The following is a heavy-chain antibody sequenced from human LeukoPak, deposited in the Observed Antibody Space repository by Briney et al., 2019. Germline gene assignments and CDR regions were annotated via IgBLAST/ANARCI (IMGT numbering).Heavy chain of an antibody. V-gene: IGHV3-11*01. CDR1: GFSFSDFY. J-gene: IGHJ4*02. D-gene: IGHD1-26*01. Sequence: PGGALRLSCAASGFSFSDFYMSWIRQAPGMGLEWISYIGTRSTLICYAGSVNGRFTISRDDAKNSQYLQMNSVRDEDTGVYFCAREGRGCGRDFDYWGQGILVNGSS. CDR2: IGTRSTLI. CDR3: AREGRGCGRDFDY.